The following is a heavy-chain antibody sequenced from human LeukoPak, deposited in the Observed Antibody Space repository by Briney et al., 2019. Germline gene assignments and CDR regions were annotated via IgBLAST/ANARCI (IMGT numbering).Heavy chain of an antibody. J-gene: IGHJ4*02. CDR2: IKQDGSEK. CDR3: AGERSLLY. Sequence: GCSLRLSWVASGFTFSSRDWMTWVRQAPGKGLEWVANIKQDGSEKNYVDYVKGRFTISRDNAKNSVDLQINSLRVEDKAVYYCAGERSLLYWGQGTLVSVSS. D-gene: IGHD2-15*01. V-gene: IGHV3-7*01. CDR1: GFTFSSRDW.